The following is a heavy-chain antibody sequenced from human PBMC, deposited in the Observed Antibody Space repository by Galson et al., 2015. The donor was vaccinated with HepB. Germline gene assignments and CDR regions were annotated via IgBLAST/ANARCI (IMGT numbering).Heavy chain of an antibody. V-gene: IGHV3-30*18. CDR3: AKGPYGNILLSGGWFDP. D-gene: IGHD3-10*01. Sequence: SLRLSCAASGVTFSNAGMHWVRQAPGKGLEWVASISPDGNHKLYVDSVKGRFTISRDNSKNTLFLHMNSLTGEDTAVYYCAKGPYGNILLSGGWFDPWGQGTLVTVSS. J-gene: IGHJ5*02. CDR1: GVTFSNAG. CDR2: ISPDGNHK.